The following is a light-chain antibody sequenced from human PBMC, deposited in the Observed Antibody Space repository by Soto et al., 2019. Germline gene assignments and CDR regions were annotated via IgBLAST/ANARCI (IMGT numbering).Light chain of an antibody. V-gene: IGKV1-9*01. CDR3: QQYYSYPHT. CDR2: DAS. CDR1: EGISND. J-gene: IGKJ2*01. Sequence: DIQLTQSPSPLSASVGDRVTITCRASEGISNDLVWYQQKPGEAPTVLIYDASTLQSGVPERFSGSGSGTEFTLTISSLQPEDFATYYCQQYYSYPHTFGQGTKLEIK.